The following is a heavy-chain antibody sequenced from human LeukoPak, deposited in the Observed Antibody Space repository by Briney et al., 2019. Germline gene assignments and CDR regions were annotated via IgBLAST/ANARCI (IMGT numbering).Heavy chain of an antibody. CDR1: GDSISSSNCY. Sequence: SETLSLTCTVSGDSISSSNCYWGWIRQPPGKGLEWIGSIYFSGGTYYNASLKSRVTISIDTSKNQFSLKLSSVTAADTAVYYCARFNSGSYQHYFDYWGQGTLVTVSS. V-gene: IGHV4-39*07. CDR3: ARFNSGSYQHYFDY. J-gene: IGHJ4*02. CDR2: IYFSGGT. D-gene: IGHD1-26*01.